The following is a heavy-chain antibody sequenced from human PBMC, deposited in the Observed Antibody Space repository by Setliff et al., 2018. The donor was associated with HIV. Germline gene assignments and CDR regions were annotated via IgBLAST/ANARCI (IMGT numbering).Heavy chain of an antibody. CDR2: IKQDGSDTI. CDR3: AREGITGTTLHPY. V-gene: IGHV3-7*01. Sequence: SGGSLRLSCVASGLPFYNYWMTWLRRAPGRGLEWVANIKQDGSDTIYYADSVKGRFTISRDNAKNSLYLQMNTLRAEDTAVYYCAREGITGTTLHPYWGQGTLVTVSS. D-gene: IGHD1-7*01. CDR1: GLPFYNYW. J-gene: IGHJ4*02.